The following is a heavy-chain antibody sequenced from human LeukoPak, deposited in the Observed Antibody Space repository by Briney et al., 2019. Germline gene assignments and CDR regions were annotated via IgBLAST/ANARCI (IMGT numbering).Heavy chain of an antibody. CDR2: ISRSGDRT. V-gene: IGHV3-23*01. Sequence: GGSLRLSCAASGFTFSSSAMNWVRQAPGKGLEWVSIISRSGDRTYYADSVKGRFTISRDNSKNTLFLQMNSLRAEDTAVYYCAKVDGSGRYMDVWDKGPAVTISS. J-gene: IGHJ6*03. D-gene: IGHD6-19*01. CDR1: GFTFSSSA. CDR3: AKVDGSGRYMDV.